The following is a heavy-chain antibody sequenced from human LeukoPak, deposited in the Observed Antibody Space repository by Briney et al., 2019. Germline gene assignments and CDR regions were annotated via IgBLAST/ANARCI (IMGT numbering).Heavy chain of an antibody. CDR2: ISAYNGNT. CDR3: ARAYCSSTSCLKSPFDY. D-gene: IGHD2-2*01. J-gene: IGHJ4*02. CDR1: GYTFTSYG. Sequence: ASVKVSCKASGYTFTSYGISWVRQAPGQGLEWMGWISAYNGNTNYAQKLQGRVTITRDTSASTAYMELSSLRSEDTAVYYCARAYCSSTSCLKSPFDYWGQGTLVTVSS. V-gene: IGHV1-18*01.